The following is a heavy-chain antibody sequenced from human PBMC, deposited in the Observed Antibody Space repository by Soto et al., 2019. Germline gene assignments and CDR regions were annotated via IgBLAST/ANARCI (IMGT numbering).Heavy chain of an antibody. Sequence: GGSLRLSCAASGFTFSSYWMHWVRQAPGKGLVWVSRINSDGSSTNYADFVKGRFAISRDNAKNTLYLQMNSLRVEDTAVYYCSRVGGSTWHWGQGTLVTVSS. J-gene: IGHJ4*02. CDR3: SRVGGSTWH. D-gene: IGHD1-26*01. CDR1: GFTFSSYW. V-gene: IGHV3-74*01. CDR2: INSDGSST.